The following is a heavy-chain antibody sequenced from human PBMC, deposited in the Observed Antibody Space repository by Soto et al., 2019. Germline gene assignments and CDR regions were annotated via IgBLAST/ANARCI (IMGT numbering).Heavy chain of an antibody. CDR3: ARDPPNYYDTTGFDY. J-gene: IGHJ4*02. Sequence: GGSLRLSCAASGLTVSINYMSWVYQAPGKGLEWVSVIYSGGSTYYSDSVKGRFTISRDNSKNTVYLQMNSLRAEDTAIYYCARDPPNYYDTTGFDYWGQGTLVTVSS. D-gene: IGHD3-22*01. CDR1: GLTVSINY. CDR2: IYSGGST. V-gene: IGHV3-53*01.